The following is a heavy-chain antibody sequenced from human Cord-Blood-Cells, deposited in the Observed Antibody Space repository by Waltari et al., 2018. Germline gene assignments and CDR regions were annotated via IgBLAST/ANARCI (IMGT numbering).Heavy chain of an antibody. CDR1: GGPFSGYY. V-gene: IGHV4-34*01. J-gene: IGHJ3*02. CDR3: ARGIVVAGDAFDI. D-gene: IGHD6-19*01. Sequence: QVQLQPWGAGLLKPSETLSLTCAVYGGPFSGYYWGWIRQPPGKGLEWIGEINHSGSTNYNPSLKSRVTISVDTSKNQFSLKLSSVTAADTAVYYCARGIVVAGDAFDIWGQGTMVTVSS. CDR2: INHSGST.